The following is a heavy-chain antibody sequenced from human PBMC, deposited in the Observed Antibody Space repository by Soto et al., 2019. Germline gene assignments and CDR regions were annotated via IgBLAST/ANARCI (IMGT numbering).Heavy chain of an antibody. Sequence: SVKVSCKASGGTFSSYAISWVRQAPGQGLEWMGGIIPIFGTANYAQKFQGRVTITADESTSTAYMELSSLRSEDTAVYYCARSGDDYVWGSYCPLDYWGQGTLVTVSS. V-gene: IGHV1-69*13. CDR3: ARSGDDYVWGSYCPLDY. J-gene: IGHJ4*02. D-gene: IGHD3-16*01. CDR2: IIPIFGTA. CDR1: GGTFSSYA.